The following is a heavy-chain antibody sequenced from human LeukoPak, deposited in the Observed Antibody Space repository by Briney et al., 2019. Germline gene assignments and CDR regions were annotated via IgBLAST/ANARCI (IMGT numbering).Heavy chain of an antibody. CDR2: ISAYNGNT. D-gene: IGHD2-15*01. Sequence: ASVTVSCKASGYTFTSYGISWVRQAPGQGLEWMGWISAYNGNTNYAQKLQGRVTMTTDTSTSTAYMELRSLRSDDTAVYYCATTPEPVFFDYWGQGTLVTVSS. J-gene: IGHJ4*02. CDR1: GYTFTSYG. CDR3: ATTPEPVFFDY. V-gene: IGHV1-18*01.